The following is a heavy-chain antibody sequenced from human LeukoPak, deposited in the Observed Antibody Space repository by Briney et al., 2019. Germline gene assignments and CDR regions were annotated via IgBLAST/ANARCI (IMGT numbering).Heavy chain of an antibody. Sequence: SETLSLTCAVYGGSFSGYYWSWIRRPPGKGLEWIGEIKHSGSTNYNPSLKSRVTISVETSKNQFSLKLTSVTAADTAVYYCARGSPGVGSYFDYWGQGALVTVSS. CDR2: IKHSGST. CDR1: GGSFSGYY. CDR3: ARGSPGVGSYFDY. J-gene: IGHJ4*02. V-gene: IGHV4-34*01. D-gene: IGHD2-8*01.